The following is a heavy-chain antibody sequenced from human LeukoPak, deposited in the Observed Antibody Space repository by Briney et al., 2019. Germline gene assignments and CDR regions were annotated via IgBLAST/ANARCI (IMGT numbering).Heavy chain of an antibody. CDR2: ISSSSYI. V-gene: IGHV3-21*01. CDR1: GFTFSSYG. J-gene: IGHJ4*02. D-gene: IGHD2-21*01. Sequence: PGGSLRLSCAASGFTFSSYGMHWVRQAPGKGLEWVSSISSSSYIYYADSVKGRFTISRDNAKNSLYLQMNSLRAEDTAVYYCARDQDGAIRGQGTLVTVSS. CDR3: ARDQDGAI.